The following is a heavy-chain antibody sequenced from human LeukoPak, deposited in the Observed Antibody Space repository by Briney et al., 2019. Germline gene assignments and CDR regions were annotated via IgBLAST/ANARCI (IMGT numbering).Heavy chain of an antibody. Sequence: PGGSLRLSCAASGYTFSDYYMSWIRQAPGKGLEWVSYISSSGSTIYYADSVKGRFTISRDNAKNSLYLQMNSLRAEDTAVYYCAREGGQLRPPFLDYYGMDVWGKGTTVTVSS. J-gene: IGHJ6*04. CDR2: ISSSGSTI. V-gene: IGHV3-11*04. CDR1: GYTFSDYY. CDR3: AREGGQLRPPFLDYYGMDV. D-gene: IGHD3-3*01.